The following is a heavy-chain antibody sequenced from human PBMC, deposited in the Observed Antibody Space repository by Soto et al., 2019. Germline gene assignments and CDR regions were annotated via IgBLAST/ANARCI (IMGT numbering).Heavy chain of an antibody. D-gene: IGHD3-16*01. Sequence: ASVKVSCKASGYTFTDYALHWVRQAPGQRLEWMGWMNAGVGNTLYSQKFQGRITITRDTSASTAYMELNSLKSEDTAIYYCARDPGNTFVSLNYGAPETRFTVS. V-gene: IGHV1-3*01. CDR1: GYTFTDYA. CDR3: ARDPGNTFVSLNY. J-gene: IGHJ4*02. CDR2: MNAGVGNT.